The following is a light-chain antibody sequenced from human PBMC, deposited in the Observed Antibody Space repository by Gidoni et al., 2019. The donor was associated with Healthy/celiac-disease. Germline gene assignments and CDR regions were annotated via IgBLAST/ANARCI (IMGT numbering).Light chain of an antibody. CDR3: QQYGSSLFT. CDR2: GAS. Sequence: EIVLTQSPGTLSLSPGERATLSCRASQSVSSSYLAWYQQKPGQAPRLLIYGASSRATGIPDRFSGSVSGTDFTLTIIRLEPEDFSVYYCQQYGSSLFTFGPGTKVDIK. CDR1: QSVSSSY. J-gene: IGKJ3*01. V-gene: IGKV3-20*01.